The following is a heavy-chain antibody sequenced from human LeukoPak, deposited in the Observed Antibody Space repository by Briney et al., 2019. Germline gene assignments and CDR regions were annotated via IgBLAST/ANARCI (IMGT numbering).Heavy chain of an antibody. CDR2: IYYSGST. V-gene: IGHV4-59*08. D-gene: IGHD6-6*01. Sequence: SETLSLTCTVSGGSISSYYWSWIRQPPGKGLEWIGYIYYSGSTNYNPSLKSRVTISVDTSKNQFSLKLSSVTSADTAVYYCARRFGSSSSGEFDYWGQGTLVTVSS. J-gene: IGHJ4*02. CDR3: ARRFGSSSSGEFDY. CDR1: GGSISSYY.